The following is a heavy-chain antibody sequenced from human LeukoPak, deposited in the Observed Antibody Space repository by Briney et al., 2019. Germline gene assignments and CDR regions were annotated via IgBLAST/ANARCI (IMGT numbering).Heavy chain of an antibody. CDR3: AKGALEWLLGIDY. CDR1: GFTFSSYG. CDR2: ISYDGSNK. D-gene: IGHD3-3*01. V-gene: IGHV3-30*18. J-gene: IGHJ4*02. Sequence: PGGSLRLSCAASGFTFSSYGMHWVRQAPGKGLEWVAVISYDGSNKHYADSVKGRFTISRDNSKNTLYLQMNSLRAEDTAVYYCAKGALEWLLGIDYWGQGTLVTVSS.